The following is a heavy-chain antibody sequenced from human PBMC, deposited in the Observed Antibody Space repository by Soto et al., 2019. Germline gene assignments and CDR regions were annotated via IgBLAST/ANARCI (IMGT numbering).Heavy chain of an antibody. V-gene: IGHV4-34*01. CDR2: INHSGTV. Sequence: QVHLQQWGAGLLKPSETLSLTCAVNGGAFNGYYWTWIRQSPGKGLQWIGEINHSGTVDYNPSLKSPVTFSIDTSKKQFSLTLTPVTAADTAVYYCARAGAALVRGSIGGFDYWGQGTLVTVSS. CDR1: GGAFNGYY. D-gene: IGHD3-10*01. CDR3: ARAGAALVRGSIGGFDY. J-gene: IGHJ4*02.